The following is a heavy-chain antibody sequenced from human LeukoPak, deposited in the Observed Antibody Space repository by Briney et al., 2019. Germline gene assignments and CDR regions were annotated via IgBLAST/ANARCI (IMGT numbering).Heavy chain of an antibody. CDR1: GGSISSYY. CDR2: IYYSGST. V-gene: IGHV4-59*01. CDR3: ARRSWGYYDSSGYYYWAFDI. D-gene: IGHD3-22*01. J-gene: IGHJ3*02. Sequence: TSETLSLTCTVSGGSISSYYWSWIRQPPGKGLEWIGYIYYSGSTNYNPSLKSRVTISVDTSKNQFSLKLSSATAADTAVYYCARRSWGYYDSSGYYYWAFDIWGQGTMVTVSS.